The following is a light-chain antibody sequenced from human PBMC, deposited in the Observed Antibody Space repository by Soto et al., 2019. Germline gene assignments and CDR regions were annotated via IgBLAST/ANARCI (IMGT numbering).Light chain of an antibody. CDR1: SSDVGGHNY. Sequence: QSALTQPASVSGSPGQSITISCTGTSSDVGGHNYVSWYQQHPGKAPKLMIYDVSNRPSGVSNRFSGSKSGNTASLTISGLQAEDEADYYCSSYTSSSPVVFGGGTPLTVL. V-gene: IGLV2-14*01. J-gene: IGLJ2*01. CDR3: SSYTSSSPVV. CDR2: DVS.